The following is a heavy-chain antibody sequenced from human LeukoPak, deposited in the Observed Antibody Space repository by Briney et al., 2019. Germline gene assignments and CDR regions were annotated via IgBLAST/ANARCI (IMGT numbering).Heavy chain of an antibody. Sequence: EGSLRLSCAASGFTFSSYWMSWVRQAPGKGLEWVANIKQDGTEKYYVDSVKGRFTISRDSAKNSLYLQMNSLRAEDTAVYYCAREGSRAIFGVVTRGYFDYWGQGTLVTVSS. V-gene: IGHV3-7*01. CDR1: GFTFSSYW. CDR2: IKQDGTEK. CDR3: AREGSRAIFGVVTRGYFDY. J-gene: IGHJ4*02. D-gene: IGHD3-3*01.